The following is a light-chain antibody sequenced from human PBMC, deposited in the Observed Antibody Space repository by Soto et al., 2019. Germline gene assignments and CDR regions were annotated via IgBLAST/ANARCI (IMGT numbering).Light chain of an antibody. CDR1: RSVSSY. Sequence: EIVLTQSPATLSLSPGERATLSCRASRSVSSYLAWYQQKPGQAPRLLIYVASNRATGIPARFSGSGSGTDFTLTISSLEPEDFAVYYCQQRSNWITFGQGTRLEIK. V-gene: IGKV3-11*01. J-gene: IGKJ5*01. CDR3: QQRSNWIT. CDR2: VAS.